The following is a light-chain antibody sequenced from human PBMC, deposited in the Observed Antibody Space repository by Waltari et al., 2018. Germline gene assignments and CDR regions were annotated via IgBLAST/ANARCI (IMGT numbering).Light chain of an antibody. CDR3: SSYASSSAHYV. CDR1: SSAAGGYNF. J-gene: IGLJ1*01. V-gene: IGLV2-14*03. CDR2: DVT. Sequence: QSALTQPASVSGSPGQSITIPCPGTSSAAGGYNFVSWSQQHPGKAPKLMIYDVTNRPSGVSNRFSGSKSGNTASLTISGLQAEDEADYYCSSYASSSAHYVFGSGTKVTVL.